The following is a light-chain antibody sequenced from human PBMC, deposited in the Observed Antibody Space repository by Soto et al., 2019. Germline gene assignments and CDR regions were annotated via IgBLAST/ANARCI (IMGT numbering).Light chain of an antibody. CDR3: SSYTSSATVL. CDR1: SSDVGGYQY. J-gene: IGLJ2*01. Sequence: QSVLTQPASVSGSPGQSTTISCTGTSSDVGGYQYVSWYQQHPGKAPKLMIYDVTWRPSGVSNRFSGSKSGNTASLTISGLQSEDEADYYCSSYTSSATVLFGGGTKLTVL. CDR2: DVT. V-gene: IGLV2-14*01.